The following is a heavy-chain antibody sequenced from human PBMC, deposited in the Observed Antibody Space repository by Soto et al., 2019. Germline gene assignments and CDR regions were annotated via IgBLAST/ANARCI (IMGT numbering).Heavy chain of an antibody. CDR2: IDWDEDR. CDR3: ARMRSDYDSSGLDY. J-gene: IGHJ4*02. D-gene: IGHD3-22*01. V-gene: IGHV2-70*04. Sequence: SGPTLVNPTETLTLTCTFSGFPLSTSGMRVSWIRQAPGKALEWLARIDWDEDRFYSTSLKTRLTTSKDTSKNQVVLTMTKMDPVDTATYYCARMRSDYDSSGLDYWGQGILVTVS. CDR1: GFPLSTSGMR.